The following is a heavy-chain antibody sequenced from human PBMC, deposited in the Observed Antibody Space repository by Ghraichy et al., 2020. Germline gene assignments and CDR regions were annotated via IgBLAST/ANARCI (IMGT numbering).Heavy chain of an antibody. V-gene: IGHV4-59*01. J-gene: IGHJ6*02. CDR2: IYYSGST. CDR3: ARGVYSYGLYYYGMDV. Sequence: SETLSLTCTVSGGSISSYYWSWIRQPPGKGLEWIGYIYYSGSTNYNPSLKSRVTISVDTSKNQFSLKLSSVTAADTAVYYCARGVYSYGLYYYGMDVWGQGTTVTVSS. D-gene: IGHD5-18*01. CDR1: GGSISSYY.